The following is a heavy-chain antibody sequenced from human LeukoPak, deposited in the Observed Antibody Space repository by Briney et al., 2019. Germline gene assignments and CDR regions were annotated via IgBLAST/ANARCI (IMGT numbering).Heavy chain of an antibody. Sequence: ASVKVSCKASGYTFFSYGTSWVRQAPGQGLEWMGWISGYNGNTNYAQNLQGRVTMTTDTSTSTAYMELRSPRSDDTAVYYCARGLGVVTAQSEQPKPRYFDLWGRGTQVTVSS. CDR2: ISGYNGNT. CDR3: ARGLGVVTAQSEQPKPRYFDL. CDR1: GYTFFSYG. J-gene: IGHJ2*01. V-gene: IGHV1-18*01. D-gene: IGHD2-21*02.